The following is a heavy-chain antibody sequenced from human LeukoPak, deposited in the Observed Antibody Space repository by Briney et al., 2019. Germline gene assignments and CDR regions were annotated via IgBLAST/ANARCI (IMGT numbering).Heavy chain of an antibody. CDR1: GVSFSGYS. CDR3: ARGYCSSTSCYGAAFDI. Sequence: SETLSLTCAVNGVSFSGYSWSWLRQPPGKGLEWIGEINHSGSTKYNPSLKSRVTISVDTSKKQLSLELSSMTAADTAVYYCARGYCSSTSCYGAAFDIWGQGTMVTVSS. J-gene: IGHJ3*02. V-gene: IGHV4-34*01. CDR2: INHSGST. D-gene: IGHD2-2*01.